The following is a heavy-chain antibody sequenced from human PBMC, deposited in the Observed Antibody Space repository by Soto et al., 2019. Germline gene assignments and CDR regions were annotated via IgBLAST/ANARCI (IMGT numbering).Heavy chain of an antibody. V-gene: IGHV1-46*01. CDR3: EGRGCYPQDDMDV. CDR1: GYTFITYY. D-gene: IGHD2-15*01. Sequence: QVQLVQSGAEVKKPGASVKVSCTASGYTFITYYIHWVRQAPGQGPEWMGIMNPTGGSTSYAQKFQGRVTMTRDTSTSTFYLELSSLRSDDTAVYYCEGRGCYPQDDMDVWGQGTTVTVSS. J-gene: IGHJ6*02. CDR2: MNPTGGST.